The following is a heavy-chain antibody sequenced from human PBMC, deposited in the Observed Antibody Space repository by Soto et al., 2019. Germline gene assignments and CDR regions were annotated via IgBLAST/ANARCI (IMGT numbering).Heavy chain of an antibody. J-gene: IGHJ5*02. V-gene: IGHV4-31*03. D-gene: IGHD3-3*01. CDR1: GGSISSGGYY. CDR3: ARAQYDFWSGYYPSLGFDP. CDR2: IYYSGST. Sequence: SETLSLTCTVSGGSISSGGYYWSWIRQHPGKGLEWIGYIYYSGSTYYNPSLKSRVTISVDTSKNQFSLKLSSVTAADTAVYYCARAQYDFWSGYYPSLGFDPWGQGTLVTV.